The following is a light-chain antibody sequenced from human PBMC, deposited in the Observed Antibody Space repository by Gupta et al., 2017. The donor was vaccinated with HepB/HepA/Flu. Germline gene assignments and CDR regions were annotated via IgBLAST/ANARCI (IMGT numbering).Light chain of an antibody. CDR2: GKN. V-gene: IGLV3-19*01. CDR3: NSRDSSGNHVV. CDR1: SLRSYY. J-gene: IGLJ2*01. Sequence: SSELPLDPAVSVALGQTVRLPCQGDSLRSYYASWYQQKPGHAPGLVIYGKNNRPSGIPDRFSGSSSGITASLTITGAQAEDEADYYCNSRDSSGNHVVFGGGTKLTVL.